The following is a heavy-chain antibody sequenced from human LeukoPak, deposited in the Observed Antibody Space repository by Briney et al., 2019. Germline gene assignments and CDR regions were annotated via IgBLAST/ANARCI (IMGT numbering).Heavy chain of an antibody. CDR1: GGTFSSYA. V-gene: IGHV1-69*04. D-gene: IGHD5-24*01. CDR2: IIPILGIA. J-gene: IGHJ4*02. CDR3: ARDQRRDGYSVYY. Sequence: SVKVSCKASGGTFSSYAISWVRQAPGQGLEWMGRIIPILGIANYAQKFQGRVTITADRSTSTAYMELSGLRSEDTAVYNCARDQRRDGYSVYYWGQGALVTVSS.